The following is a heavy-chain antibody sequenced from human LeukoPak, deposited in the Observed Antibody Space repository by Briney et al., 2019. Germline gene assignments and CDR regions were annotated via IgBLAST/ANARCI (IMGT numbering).Heavy chain of an antibody. CDR3: ARQGQSTFDP. CDR1: GFTLKTFW. Sequence: GGSLRLSCVVSGFTLKTFWMHWVRQVPGKGPVWISRINTEGEVTYADSVKGRFTISRDNAKNSLYLQMNSLRAEDTAVYYCARQGQSTFDPWGQGTLVTVSS. J-gene: IGHJ5*02. CDR2: INTEGEV. D-gene: IGHD6-19*01. V-gene: IGHV3-74*03.